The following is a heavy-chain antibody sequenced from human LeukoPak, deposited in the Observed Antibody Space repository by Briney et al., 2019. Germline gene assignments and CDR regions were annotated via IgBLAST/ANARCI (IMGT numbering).Heavy chain of an antibody. CDR1: GFTVSSNY. Sequence: GGSLRLSCAASGFTVSSNYMSWVRQAPGKGLEWVSVIYSGGSTYYTDSVKGRFTISRHNSQNTLFLQMNSLRAEDTAVYYCARVGGLDAFDIWGQGTMVIVSS. CDR3: ARVGGLDAFDI. J-gene: IGHJ3*02. V-gene: IGHV3-53*04. D-gene: IGHD1-26*01. CDR2: IYSGGST.